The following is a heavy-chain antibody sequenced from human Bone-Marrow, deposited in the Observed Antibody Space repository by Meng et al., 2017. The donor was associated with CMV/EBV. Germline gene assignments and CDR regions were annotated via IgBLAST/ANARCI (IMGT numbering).Heavy chain of an antibody. CDR1: GVTFSDLW. V-gene: IGHV3-15*01. D-gene: IGHD3-16*01. Sequence: LSLTCAASGVTFSDLWMTWVRQAPGQGPEWVGRIKSKVNGGTTDYAAAVKDRFTISRDDSKNTLYLQMNSLKTEDTAVYYCTTDVPFTRGGAIADWGRGTLVTVSS. CDR3: TTDVPFTRGGAIAD. J-gene: IGHJ4*02. CDR2: IKSKVNGGTT.